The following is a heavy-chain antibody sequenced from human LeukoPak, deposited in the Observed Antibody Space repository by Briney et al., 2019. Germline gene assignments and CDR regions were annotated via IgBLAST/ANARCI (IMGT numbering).Heavy chain of an antibody. CDR1: VFTFSTYA. CDR3: AKVKPYWYFDL. Sequence: GGSLRLSCAASVFTFSTYAMTWVRQAPGKGLEWVSSINSGGDSTYSTDSVKGRFTISRDNSKNTLYLQMNSLRVEDTAVYYCAKVKPYWYFDLWGRGTLVTVSS. J-gene: IGHJ2*01. V-gene: IGHV3-23*01. CDR2: INSGGDST.